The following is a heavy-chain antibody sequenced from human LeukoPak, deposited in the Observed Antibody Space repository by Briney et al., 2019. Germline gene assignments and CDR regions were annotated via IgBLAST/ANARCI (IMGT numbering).Heavy chain of an antibody. CDR1: GGSISSGGYS. D-gene: IGHD4-17*01. J-gene: IGHJ4*02. CDR2: IYHSGST. CDR3: ARVRQDDYGDSLDY. Sequence: SETLFLTCAVSGGSISSGGYSWSWIRQPPGKGLEWIGYIYHSGSTYYNPSLKSRVTISVDRSKNQFSLKLSSVTAADTAVYYCARVRQDDYGDSLDYWGQGTLVTVSS. V-gene: IGHV4-30-2*01.